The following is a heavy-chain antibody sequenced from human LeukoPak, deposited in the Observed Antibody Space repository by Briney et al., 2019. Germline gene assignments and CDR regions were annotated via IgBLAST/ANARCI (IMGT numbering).Heavy chain of an antibody. CDR2: ISGSGGST. CDR3: AKVWDVLRYFDWLLYLDY. D-gene: IGHD3-9*01. Sequence: GGSLRLSCAASGFTFSSYAMSWVRQAPGKGLEWVSAISGSGGSTYYADSVKGRFTISRDNSKNTLYLQMNSLRAEDTAVYYCAKVWDVLRYFDWLLYLDYWGQGTLVTVSS. J-gene: IGHJ4*02. V-gene: IGHV3-23*01. CDR1: GFTFSSYA.